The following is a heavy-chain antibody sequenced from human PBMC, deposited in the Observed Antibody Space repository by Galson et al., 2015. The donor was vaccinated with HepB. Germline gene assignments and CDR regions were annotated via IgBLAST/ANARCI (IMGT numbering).Heavy chain of an antibody. J-gene: IGHJ4*02. CDR1: GFTFSSYW. Sequence: SLRLSCAASGFTFSSYWMSWVRQAPGKGLEWVANIKQDGSGKYYVDSVKGRFTISRDNAKNSLYLQMNSLRAEDTAVYYCAREDRLPYGDYVGTDYWGQGTLVTVSS. V-gene: IGHV3-7*03. CDR2: IKQDGSGK. D-gene: IGHD4-17*01. CDR3: AREDRLPYGDYVGTDY.